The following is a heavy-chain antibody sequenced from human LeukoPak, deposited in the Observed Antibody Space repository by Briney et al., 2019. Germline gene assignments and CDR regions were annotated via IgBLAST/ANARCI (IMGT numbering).Heavy chain of an antibody. V-gene: IGHV3-30*18. J-gene: IGHJ4*02. D-gene: IGHD3-22*01. Sequence: GGSLRLSCVTSGFTFRSYAMSWVRQAPGKGLEWVAVISYDGSNKYYADSVKGRFTISRDNSKNTLYLQMNSLRAEDTAVYYCAKERAYYDSSGYYPDYWGQGTLVTVSS. CDR1: GFTFRSYA. CDR2: ISYDGSNK. CDR3: AKERAYYDSSGYYPDY.